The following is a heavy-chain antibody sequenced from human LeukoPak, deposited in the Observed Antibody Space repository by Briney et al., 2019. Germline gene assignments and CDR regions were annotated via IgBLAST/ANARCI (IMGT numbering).Heavy chain of an antibody. D-gene: IGHD6-19*01. V-gene: IGHV4-59*08. CDR1: GGSISSYY. CDR2: IFYSGST. CDR3: ARHLYSSGWYAGMDV. Sequence: SETLSLTCTVSGGSISSYYWSWIRQPPGKMLEWIGYIFYSGSTNYNPSLKSRVTISVDTSKNQFSLKLSPVTASGTAVYYCARHLYSSGWYAGMDVWGQGTTVTVSS. J-gene: IGHJ6*02.